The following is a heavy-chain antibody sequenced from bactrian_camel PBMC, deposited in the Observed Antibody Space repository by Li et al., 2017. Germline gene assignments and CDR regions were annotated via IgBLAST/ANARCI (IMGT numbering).Heavy chain of an antibody. D-gene: IGHD7*01. V-gene: IGHV3S53*01. CDR2: IEPDGTT. Sequence: HVQLVESGGGSVQTGGSLRLSCSPPRRPSATCAIGWYRQLAGKQREWVATIEPDGTTRYADAVKGRFTISKDNAAYTVALQINGLKGDDTAKYFCRTNSASGRATDWCDRGTWVQGTQVTVS. CDR1: RRPSATCA. CDR3: RTNSASGRATDWCDRGT. J-gene: IGHJ6*01.